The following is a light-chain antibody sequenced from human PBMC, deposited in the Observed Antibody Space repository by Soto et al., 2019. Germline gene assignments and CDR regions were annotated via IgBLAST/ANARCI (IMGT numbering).Light chain of an antibody. CDR2: AXS. J-gene: IGKJ4*01. CDR1: QSVSMGY. CDR3: QQYGSAPRT. Sequence: EIVLPHSRGTLSLSPAERANLSCRATQSVSMGYLAWYQQKPGQAPRLXTDAXSSRATGSPDRLSGSGSATDFTLPISRLEPEDFAVYYFQQYGSAPRTFGGGTKVDIK. V-gene: IGKV3-20*01.